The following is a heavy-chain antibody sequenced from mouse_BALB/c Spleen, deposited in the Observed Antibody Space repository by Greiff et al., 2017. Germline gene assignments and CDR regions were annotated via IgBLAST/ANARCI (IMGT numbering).Heavy chain of an antibody. CDR1: GFTFSSYA. CDR3: ARGYDYDVWFAY. D-gene: IGHD2-4*01. J-gene: IGHJ3*01. CDR2: ISSGGST. Sequence: EVHLVESGGGLVKPGGSLKLSCAASGFTFSSYAMSWVRQTPEKRLEWVASISSGGSTYYPDSVKGRFTISRDNARNILYLQMSSLRSEDTAMYYCARGYDYDVWFAYWGQGTLVTVSA. V-gene: IGHV5-6-5*01.